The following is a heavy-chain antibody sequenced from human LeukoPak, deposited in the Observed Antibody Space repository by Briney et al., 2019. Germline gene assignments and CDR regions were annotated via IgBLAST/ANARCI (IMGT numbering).Heavy chain of an antibody. CDR3: ATTGYDFWSGYSY. J-gene: IGHJ4*02. CDR1: GYTLTELS. D-gene: IGHD3-3*01. CDR2: FDPEDGET. V-gene: IGHV1-24*01. Sequence: ASVKVSCKVSGYTLTELSMHWVRQAAGKGLEWRGGFDPEDGETIYAQRFQGRVTMTEDTSTDTAYMELSSLRSEDTAVYYCATTGYDFWSGYSYWGQGTLVTVSS.